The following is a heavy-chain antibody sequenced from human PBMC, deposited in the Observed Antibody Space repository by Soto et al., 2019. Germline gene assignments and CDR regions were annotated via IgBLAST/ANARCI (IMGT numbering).Heavy chain of an antibody. CDR3: ARDYTGGNDYYYYGMDV. Sequence: TSETLSLTCTVSGGSVSSGSYYWSWIRQPPGKGLEWIGYIYYSGSTNYNPSLKSRVTISVDTSKNQFSLKLSSVTAADTAVYYCARDYTGGNDYYYYGMDVWGQGTTVTVSS. CDR1: GGSVSSGSYY. V-gene: IGHV4-61*01. D-gene: IGHD2-8*02. J-gene: IGHJ6*02. CDR2: IYYSGST.